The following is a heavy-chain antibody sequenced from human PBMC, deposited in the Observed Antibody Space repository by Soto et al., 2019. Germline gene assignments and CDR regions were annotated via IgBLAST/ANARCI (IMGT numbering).Heavy chain of an antibody. CDR1: GFTFSSYA. CDR3: ANAGEYSSGWYFPGSYCGDDCYSYYIDV. V-gene: IGHV3-23*01. CDR2: ISGSGGNT. D-gene: IGHD2-21*01. Sequence: GGSLRLSCAASGFTFSSYAMSWVRQAPGKGLEWVSVISGSGGNTYYADSVKGRFTISRDNSKNTLYLQMNSLRAEDTAVYYCANAGEYSSGWYFPGSYCGDDCYSYYIDVWGKGTTVTVSS. J-gene: IGHJ6*03.